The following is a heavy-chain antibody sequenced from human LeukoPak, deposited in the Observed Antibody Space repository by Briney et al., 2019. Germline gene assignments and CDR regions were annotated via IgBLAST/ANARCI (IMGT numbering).Heavy chain of an antibody. CDR3: ARGTTIFGVVTKYYFDY. Sequence: PSETLSLTCTVSGGSISTYYWSWIRQPAGKGLEWLGRIYNSGSTNYNPSLKSRVTMSVDTSKNQFSLKLSSVTAADTAVYYCARGTTIFGVVTKYYFDYWGQGTLVTVSS. J-gene: IGHJ4*02. V-gene: IGHV4-4*07. D-gene: IGHD3-3*01. CDR1: GGSISTYY. CDR2: IYNSGST.